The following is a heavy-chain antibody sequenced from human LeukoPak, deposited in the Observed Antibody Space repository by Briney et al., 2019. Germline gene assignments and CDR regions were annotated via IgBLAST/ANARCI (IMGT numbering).Heavy chain of an antibody. J-gene: IGHJ3*02. CDR2: ISGSGGST. CDR3: ARSGMELELLGAFDI. Sequence: GGSLRLSCAASGFTFSSYAMSWVRQAPGKGLEWVSAISGSGGSTGYADSVKGRFTISRDNAKNSLYLQMNSLRAEDTALYYCARSGMELELLGAFDIWGQGTMVTVSS. D-gene: IGHD1-7*01. CDR1: GFTFSSYA. V-gene: IGHV3-20*04.